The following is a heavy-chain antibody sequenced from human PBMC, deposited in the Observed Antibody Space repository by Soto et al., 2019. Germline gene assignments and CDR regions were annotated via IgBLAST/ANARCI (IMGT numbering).Heavy chain of an antibody. Sequence: QVQLQQSGPGLVKPSQTLSLTCTVSGGSISSGDYYWNWIRQHPEKGLEWIGSIHHRGNTYYSPSLESRISISIDTSKKQFSLRLSSVTAADTAVYYCAREGGSYDSGGFLIRGAFDVWGQGTTVTVTS. CDR1: GGSISSGDYY. CDR3: AREGGSYDSGGFLIRGAFDV. CDR2: IHHRGNT. V-gene: IGHV4-31*03. J-gene: IGHJ3*01. D-gene: IGHD3-22*01.